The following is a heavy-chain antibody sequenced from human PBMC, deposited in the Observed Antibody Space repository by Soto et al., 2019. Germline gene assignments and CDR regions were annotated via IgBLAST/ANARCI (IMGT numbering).Heavy chain of an antibody. CDR1: GFTFSTYG. J-gene: IGHJ6*02. CDR2: ISYLGNNK. V-gene: IGHV3-30*18. D-gene: IGHD4-17*01. Sequence: QVQLVESGGGEVQPGRSLTISCAASGFTFSTYGMHWVRQTPGKGLEWVAVISYLGNNKFYSDSVKGRFTISRDNFKNTTTLQMNSLRADDTAVYSCAKDLQSYGDYDYYCYGMDVWGLGTRVTVSS. CDR3: AKDLQSYGDYDYYCYGMDV.